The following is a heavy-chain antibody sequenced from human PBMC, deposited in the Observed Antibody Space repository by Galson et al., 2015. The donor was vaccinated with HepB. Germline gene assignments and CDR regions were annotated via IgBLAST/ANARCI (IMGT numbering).Heavy chain of an antibody. J-gene: IGHJ4*02. V-gene: IGHV3-9*01. Sequence: LRLSCAASGFTFDDYAMHWVRQAPGKGLEWVSGITWNSGSIGYAYSVKGRFTISRDNAKNSLYLQMNSLRAEDTALYYCAKALGHYYYDSSGYFDYWGQGTLVTVSS. CDR2: ITWNSGSI. CDR3: AKALGHYYYDSSGYFDY. CDR1: GFTFDDYA. D-gene: IGHD3-22*01.